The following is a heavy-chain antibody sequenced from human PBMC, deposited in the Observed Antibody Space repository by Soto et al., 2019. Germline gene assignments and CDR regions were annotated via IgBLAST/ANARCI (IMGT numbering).Heavy chain of an antibody. CDR3: ARDRGYDAHDYYYNAMDV. V-gene: IGHV3-21*06. J-gene: IGHJ6*02. Sequence: GGSLRLSCAASGFTFSYYALHWVRRAPGKGLEWVSSISGIRDYIRYADSVKGRFTISRDNAKTSLYLQMNSLGVEDTAVYYCARDRGYDAHDYYYNAMDVWGQGTTVTVSS. D-gene: IGHD2-15*01. CDR2: ISGIRDYI. CDR1: GFTFSYYA.